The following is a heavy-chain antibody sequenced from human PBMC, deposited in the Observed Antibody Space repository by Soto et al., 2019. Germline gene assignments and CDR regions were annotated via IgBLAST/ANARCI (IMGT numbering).Heavy chain of an antibody. D-gene: IGHD1-26*01. Sequence: PSETLSLTCSVSDGSVSSTIYYWGWIRQPPGKGLEWIGSVYYSGRTSYNPSLKSRVTMSVDMSKNQFSLKLSSVTAADTALYFCARHSGGSQQYHSDYWCQGTLLTVSS. J-gene: IGHJ4*02. V-gene: IGHV4-39*01. CDR2: VYYSGRT. CDR1: DGSVSSTIYY. CDR3: ARHSGGSQQYHSDY.